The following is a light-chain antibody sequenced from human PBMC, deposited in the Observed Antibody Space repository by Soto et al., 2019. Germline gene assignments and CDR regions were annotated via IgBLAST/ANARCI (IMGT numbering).Light chain of an antibody. CDR2: GAS. V-gene: IGKV3-15*01. CDR1: QSISDT. Sequence: EIVMTQAPATLSVSPGGRAILSCRASQSISDTLAWYQQKPGQAPRLLIHGASTRAPGFPARFSGSGSGTDFTLTISSLQSEDFAVYYCKQYYTWPSFGQGTRLAIK. CDR3: KQYYTWPS. J-gene: IGKJ5*01.